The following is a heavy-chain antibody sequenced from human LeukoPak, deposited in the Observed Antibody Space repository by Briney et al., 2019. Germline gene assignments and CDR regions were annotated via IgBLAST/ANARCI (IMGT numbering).Heavy chain of an antibody. CDR2: IVPSGGST. CDR1: GFTFSRYA. D-gene: IGHD3-3*01. V-gene: IGHV3-23*01. J-gene: IGHJ3*02. CDR3: AKDKRFLEWLNAFDI. Sequence: GGSLRLSCAASGFTFSRYAMSWVRQAPGKGLEWVSAIVPSGGSTYYADSVKGRFTISRDNSRNTLYLQINILRAEDTAVYYCAKDKRFLEWLNAFDIWGQGTMVTVSS.